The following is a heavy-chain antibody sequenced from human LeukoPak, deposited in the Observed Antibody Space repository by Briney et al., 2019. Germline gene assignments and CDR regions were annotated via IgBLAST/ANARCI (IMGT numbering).Heavy chain of an antibody. CDR2: INSDGSST. V-gene: IGHV3-74*01. CDR3: ARAASSTSSERRNWFDP. D-gene: IGHD2-2*01. Sequence: GGSLRLSCAASGFTFSSYWMHWVRQAPGKGLVWVSRINSDGSSTSYADSVKGRFTISRDNAKNTLYLQMNSLRAEDTAVYYCARAASSTSSERRNWFDPWGQGTLVTVSS. J-gene: IGHJ5*02. CDR1: GFTFSSYW.